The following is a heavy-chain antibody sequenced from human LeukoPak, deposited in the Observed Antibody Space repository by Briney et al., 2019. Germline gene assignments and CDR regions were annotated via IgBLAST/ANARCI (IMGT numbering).Heavy chain of an antibody. V-gene: IGHV1-69*05. Sequence: SVKVSCKASGGTFSSYAISWVRQAPGQGLEWMGGIIPIFGTANYAQKFQGRVTITTDESTSTAYMELSSLRSEDTAVYYCARDPADYYDSSGYYYGWLDPWGQGTLVTVSS. CDR2: IIPIFGTA. CDR3: ARDPADYYDSSGYYYGWLDP. D-gene: IGHD3-22*01. J-gene: IGHJ5*02. CDR1: GGTFSSYA.